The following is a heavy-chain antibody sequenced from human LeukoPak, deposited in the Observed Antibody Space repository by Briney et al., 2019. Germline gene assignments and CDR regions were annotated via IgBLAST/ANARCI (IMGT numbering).Heavy chain of an antibody. CDR3: AKGRAGRGGATPLPDY. CDR2: MNPNSGNT. J-gene: IGHJ4*02. D-gene: IGHD3-10*01. CDR1: GYTFTSYD. Sequence: GASVKVSCKASGYTFTSYDINWVRQATGQGLEWMGWMNPNSGNTGYAQKFQGRATMTTNTSISTAYMELSSLRSEDTAVYYCAKGRAGRGGATPLPDYWGQGTLVTVSS. V-gene: IGHV1-8*01.